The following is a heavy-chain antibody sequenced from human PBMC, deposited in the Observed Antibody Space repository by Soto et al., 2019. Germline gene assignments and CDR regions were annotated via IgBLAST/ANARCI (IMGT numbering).Heavy chain of an antibody. CDR2: IYYSGNT. Sequence: ETLSLTCTVSGGSISSSSYYWGWIRQPPGKGLEWIGSIYYSGNTYYNPSLKSRVTISVDTSKNQFSLKLSSVTAADTAVYYCARVILRWYHDAFDIWGQGTMVTVSS. D-gene: IGHD4-17*01. CDR1: GGSISSSSYY. J-gene: IGHJ3*02. V-gene: IGHV4-39*01. CDR3: ARVILRWYHDAFDI.